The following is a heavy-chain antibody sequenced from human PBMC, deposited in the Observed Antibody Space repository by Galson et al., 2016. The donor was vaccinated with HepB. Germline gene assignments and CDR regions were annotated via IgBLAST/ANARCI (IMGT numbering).Heavy chain of an antibody. CDR1: GDPISAHGAY. Sequence: ETLSLTCTVSGDPISAHGAYWGWIRQAPGKGLDWIASISHTGSTYHNPSLKSRVTISVDTSKNQVSLRLRSVTAAATAFYYCARDLDHPVLTAHYTGAGGLDPWGQGILVTVSS. CDR2: ISHTGST. V-gene: IGHV4-38-2*02. CDR3: ARDLDHPVLTAHYTGAGGLDP. D-gene: IGHD2-21*02. J-gene: IGHJ5*02.